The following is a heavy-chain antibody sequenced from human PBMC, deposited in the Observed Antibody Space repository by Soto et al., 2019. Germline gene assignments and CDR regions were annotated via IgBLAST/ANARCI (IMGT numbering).Heavy chain of an antibody. V-gene: IGHV4-4*02. CDR1: SGSISSSTW. D-gene: IGHD5-18*01. Sequence: SETLYLTCAVSSGSISSSTWWTWVRQPPGKGLEWIGETHHIGNTNYNPSLESRVTISLDKSKNQFSLKLTSVTAADTAVYYCARASNKRGYSYGPDYWGQGPLVTVS. CDR2: THHIGNT. J-gene: IGHJ4*02. CDR3: ARASNKRGYSYGPDY.